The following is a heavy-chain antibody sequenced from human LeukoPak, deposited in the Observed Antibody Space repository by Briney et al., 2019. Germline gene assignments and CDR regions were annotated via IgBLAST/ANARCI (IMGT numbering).Heavy chain of an antibody. Sequence: SETLSLTCSVSGDSISSRSDFWGWIRQPPGKGLEWIGSVYYGGSTYYSPSLKSRVTVSVDTSKNQFSLKLSSVTAADTAVYYCARDRSGGSSIAARRGYYFDYWGQGTLVTVSS. CDR1: GDSISSRSDF. J-gene: IGHJ4*02. CDR3: ARDRSGGSSIAARRGYYFDY. D-gene: IGHD6-6*01. CDR2: VYYGGST. V-gene: IGHV4-39*07.